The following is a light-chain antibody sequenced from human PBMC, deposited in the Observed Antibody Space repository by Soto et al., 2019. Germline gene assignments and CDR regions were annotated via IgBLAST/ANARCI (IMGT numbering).Light chain of an antibody. CDR1: QSVTSD. CDR2: GAS. V-gene: IGKV3-15*01. CDR3: QQYNSWPPA. Sequence: EIVMTQSPATLSVSPGERATLSCRASQSVTSDLAWYQQKPGQAPRLLIYGASTRATGIPARFSGSGSGTEFTLTISGLQSEDFAVYYCQQYNSWPPAFGQGTKVDIK. J-gene: IGKJ1*01.